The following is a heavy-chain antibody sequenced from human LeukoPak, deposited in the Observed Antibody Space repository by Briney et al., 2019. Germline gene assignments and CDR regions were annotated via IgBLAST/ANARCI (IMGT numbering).Heavy chain of an antibody. J-gene: IGHJ5*02. CDR3: ARDFWSGTVGFDP. Sequence: SETLSLTCTVSGAAISTYFWSWIRQSPGKGLEWIGYIYSSGSTKYNPSLKSRVTISVDASKNQFALTLRSLTAADTAVYYCARDFWSGTVGFDPWGQGTLVTVSS. D-gene: IGHD3-3*01. V-gene: IGHV4-59*01. CDR2: IYSSGST. CDR1: GAAISTYF.